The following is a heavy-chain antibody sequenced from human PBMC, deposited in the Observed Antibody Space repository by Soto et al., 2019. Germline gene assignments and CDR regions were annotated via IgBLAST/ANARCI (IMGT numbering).Heavy chain of an antibody. Sequence: QVQLLQSGAEVKKPGASVKVSCKASGYAFIAYHMHWVRQAPGQGLEWMGWINPNSGGTNFAQKFQEWITMTRETAINTVYMELRRLKSDDTAGYYCARGQGSGWYEDLDYWGQGTLGTVSS. V-gene: IGHV1-2*04. J-gene: IGHJ4*02. CDR1: GYAFIAYH. CDR3: ARGQGSGWYEDLDY. CDR2: INPNSGGT. D-gene: IGHD6-19*01.